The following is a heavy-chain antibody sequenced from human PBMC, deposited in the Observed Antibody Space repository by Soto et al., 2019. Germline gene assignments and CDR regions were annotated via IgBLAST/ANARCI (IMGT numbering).Heavy chain of an antibody. V-gene: IGHV4-59*08. D-gene: IGHD3-16*01. Sequence: QVQLQASGPGLVKPSETLSLTCTVSGGSISSYYWSWIRQPPGKGLEWIGYIYYSGRTNYNPSLKSRVTVSVDTSKNQFSLQLSSVTAADTAVYYCAILWGWSVDYWGQGTLVTVSS. CDR1: GGSISSYY. J-gene: IGHJ4*02. CDR3: AILWGWSVDY. CDR2: IYYSGRT.